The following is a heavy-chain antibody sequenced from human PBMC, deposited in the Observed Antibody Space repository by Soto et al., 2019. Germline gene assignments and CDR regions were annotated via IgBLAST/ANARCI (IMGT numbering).Heavy chain of an antibody. CDR2: ISGSGGST. J-gene: IGHJ6*03. D-gene: IGHD2-2*01. CDR3: AKKGGLEYQLLTLYSYYMDV. Sequence: GGSLRLSCAASGFTFSSYAMSWVRQAPGKGLEWVSAISGSGGSTYYADSVKGRFTISRDNSKNTLYLQMNSLRAEDTAVYYCAKKGGLEYQLLTLYSYYMDVWGKGTTVTVSS. CDR1: GFTFSSYA. V-gene: IGHV3-23*01.